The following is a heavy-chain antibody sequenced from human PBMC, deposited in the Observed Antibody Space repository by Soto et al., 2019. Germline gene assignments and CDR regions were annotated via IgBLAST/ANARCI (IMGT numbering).Heavy chain of an antibody. D-gene: IGHD2-8*01. CDR3: GRSHGQWRSFDL. CDR2: IYYSGST. Sequence: QVQLQESGPGLVKPSETLSLTCTVSGGSISSYYWSWIRQPPEKGLEWIGYIYYSGSTNYNPSLMSRVTLSVDTSKNQFSLHLNSVTAADTALYYCGRSHGQWRSFDLWGRGTLVTVSS. J-gene: IGHJ2*01. CDR1: GGSISSYY. V-gene: IGHV4-59*01.